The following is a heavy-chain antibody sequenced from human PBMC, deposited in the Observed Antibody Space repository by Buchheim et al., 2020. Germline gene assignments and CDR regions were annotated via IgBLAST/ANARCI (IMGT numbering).Heavy chain of an antibody. CDR3: ARDGRYSSSLYYFDY. D-gene: IGHD6-13*01. CDR1: GFTFSSYS. Sequence: EVQLVESGGGLVKPGGSLRVSCATSGFTFSSYSMNWVRQAPGKGLEWVSFISSSSSYIYYADSVKGRFTISRDNAKNSLYLQMNSLRAEDTAVYYCARDGRYSSSLYYFDYWGQGTL. CDR2: ISSSSSYI. J-gene: IGHJ4*02. V-gene: IGHV3-21*01.